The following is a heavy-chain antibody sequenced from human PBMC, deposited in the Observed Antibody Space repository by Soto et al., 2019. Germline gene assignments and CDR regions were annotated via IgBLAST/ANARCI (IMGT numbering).Heavy chain of an antibody. CDR2: INRDTGDS. D-gene: IGHD4-17*01. V-gene: IGHV1-2*02. CDR3: ARVRYGDFPFQY. Sequence: QVPLVQSGAEVRKPGASVKVSCKTPGYTLTTFLLHWVRLAPGQGLEWMGWINRDTGDSEYGQKLQGRFTLTRDTPMTTTCMELSSLTSDDTAIYVCARVRYGDFPFQYWGQGTPVSVSS. J-gene: IGHJ4*02. CDR1: GYTLTTFL.